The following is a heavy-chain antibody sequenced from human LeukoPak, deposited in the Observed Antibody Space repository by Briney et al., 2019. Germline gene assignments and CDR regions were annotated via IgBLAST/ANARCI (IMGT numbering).Heavy chain of an antibody. D-gene: IGHD3-22*01. CDR3: ARVGAYYYDSSGYYPFDY. CDR2: ISAYNGNT. CDR1: GYTFTSDG. Sequence: GASVKVSCKASGYTFTSDGISGVRQAPGQGLEWRGWISAYNGNTNYAQKRQGRVTMTTDTSTSTAYMELRSLRSDDTAVYYCARVGAYYYDSSGYYPFDYWGQGTLVTVSS. J-gene: IGHJ4*02. V-gene: IGHV1-18*01.